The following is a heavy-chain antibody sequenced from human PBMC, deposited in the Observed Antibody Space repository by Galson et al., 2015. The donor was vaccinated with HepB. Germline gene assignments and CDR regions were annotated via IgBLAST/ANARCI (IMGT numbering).Heavy chain of an antibody. CDR1: GLTFSDYY. D-gene: IGHD5-18*01. Sequence: SLRLSCAASGLTFSDYYMSWIRQAPGKGLEWVSYISSSGSTIYYADSVKGRFTISRDNAKNSLYLQMNSLRAEDTAVYYCARHPARGRGYSYGWFDYWGQGTLVTVSS. CDR2: ISSSGSTI. J-gene: IGHJ4*02. CDR3: ARHPARGRGYSYGWFDY. V-gene: IGHV3-11*01.